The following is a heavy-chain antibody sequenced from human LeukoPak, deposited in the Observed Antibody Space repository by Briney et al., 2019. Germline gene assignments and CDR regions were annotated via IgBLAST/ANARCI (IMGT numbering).Heavy chain of an antibody. Sequence: GGSLRLSCAASGFTFSSYEMNWVRQAPGKGLEWVSYISSSGSTIYYADSVKGRFTISRDNAKNTLYLQMNSLRAEDTAVYYCARDPGGAAAGDDAFDIWGQGTMVTVSS. V-gene: IGHV3-48*03. J-gene: IGHJ3*02. D-gene: IGHD6-13*01. CDR3: ARDPGGAAAGDDAFDI. CDR1: GFTFSSYE. CDR2: ISSSGSTI.